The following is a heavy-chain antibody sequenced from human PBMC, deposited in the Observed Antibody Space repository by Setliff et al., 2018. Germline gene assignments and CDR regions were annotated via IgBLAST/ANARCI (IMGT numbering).Heavy chain of an antibody. V-gene: IGHV3-7*01. CDR2: INPHASEK. D-gene: IGHD3-10*01. J-gene: IGHJ4*02. Sequence: GGSLRLSCTASGFSFSNCWVSWVRQAPGKGLEWLASINPHASEKYYVDSVEGRFTISRDNAKNSLSLQMNSLRTEDTAVYYCFGAGTCSYWGQGTLVTVSS. CDR1: GFSFSNCW. CDR3: FGAGTCSY.